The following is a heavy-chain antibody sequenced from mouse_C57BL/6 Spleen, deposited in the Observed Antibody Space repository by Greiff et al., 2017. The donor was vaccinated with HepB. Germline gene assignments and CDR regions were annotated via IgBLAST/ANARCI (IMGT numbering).Heavy chain of an antibody. CDR3: ARGTTVVVGYYYAMDY. D-gene: IGHD1-1*01. V-gene: IGHV14-2*01. J-gene: IGHJ4*01. CDR1: GFNIKDYY. CDR2: IDPEDGET. Sequence: VQLKESGAELVKPGASVKLSCTASGFNIKDYYIHWVKQRTEQGLEWIGRIDPEDGETKYAPKFQGKATITADTSSNTAYLQLSSLTSEDTAVYYCARGTTVVVGYYYAMDYWGQGTSVTVSS.